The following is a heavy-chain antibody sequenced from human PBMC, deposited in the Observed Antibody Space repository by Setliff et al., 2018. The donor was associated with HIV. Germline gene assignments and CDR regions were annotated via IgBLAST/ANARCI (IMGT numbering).Heavy chain of an antibody. CDR3: ARRAYCSSTTCFDF. J-gene: IGHJ4*02. Sequence: GGSLRLSCAISGFSVGDNYITWVRQTPKMGLEWVSHIYAAEATYYAASVEGRFTISRDNAKTSLSLQLTSLRAEYTAVYYYARRAYCSSTTCFDFWGQGTLVTVSS. CDR1: GFSVGDNY. D-gene: IGHD2-2*01. V-gene: IGHV3-66*04. CDR2: IYAAEAT.